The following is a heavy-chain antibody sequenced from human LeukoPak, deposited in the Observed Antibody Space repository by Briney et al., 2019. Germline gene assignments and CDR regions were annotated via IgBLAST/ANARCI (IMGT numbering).Heavy chain of an antibody. Sequence: SQTLSLTCAISGDSVSSNSAAWNWIRQSPSRGLEWLGRTYYRSKWYNDYAVSVKSRITINPDTSKNQFSLQLNSVTPEDTAVYYCARGNWNYVDPRGGPTALYNWFDPWGQGTLVTVSS. D-gene: IGHD1-7*01. CDR1: GDSVSSNSAA. CDR3: ARGNWNYVDPRGGPTALYNWFDP. CDR2: TYYRSKWYN. J-gene: IGHJ5*02. V-gene: IGHV6-1*01.